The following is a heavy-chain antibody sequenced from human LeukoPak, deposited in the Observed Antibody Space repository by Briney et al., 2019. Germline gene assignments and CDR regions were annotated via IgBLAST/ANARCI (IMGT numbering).Heavy chain of an antibody. V-gene: IGHV1-69*05. CDR1: GGTFSSYE. CDR2: IIPIFDTA. Sequence: ASVKVSCKASGGTFSSYEINWVRQAPGQGLEWMGGIIPIFDTANYAQNFQGRVTITTDESTSTAYMELSSLRSEDTAVYYCALGGCYAYLHYWGQGTLVTVSS. D-gene: IGHD3-16*01. J-gene: IGHJ4*02. CDR3: ALGGCYAYLHY.